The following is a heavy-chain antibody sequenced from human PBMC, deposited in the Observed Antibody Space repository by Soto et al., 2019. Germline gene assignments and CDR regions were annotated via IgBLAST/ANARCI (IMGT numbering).Heavy chain of an antibody. D-gene: IGHD2-2*01. CDR1: GYTFTSYG. Sequence: ASVKVSCKASGYTFTSYGISWVRQAPGQGLEWMGWISAYNGNTNYAQKLQGRVTMTTDTSTSTAYMELRSLRSDDTAVYYCARSHNPYCSCTSCRDWFDPWGQGTLVTVSS. J-gene: IGHJ5*02. V-gene: IGHV1-18*01. CDR3: ARSHNPYCSCTSCRDWFDP. CDR2: ISAYNGNT.